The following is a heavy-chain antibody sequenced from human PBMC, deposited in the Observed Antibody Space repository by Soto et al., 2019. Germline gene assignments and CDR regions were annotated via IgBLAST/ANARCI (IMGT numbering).Heavy chain of an antibody. V-gene: IGHV4-30-4*01. J-gene: IGHJ4*02. D-gene: IGHD2-21*02. CDR1: GGSISNGDYY. Sequence: SSETLSLTCSVSGGSISNGDYYWSWIRQPPGKGLEWIGFIHYTGSTHYNPSLKSRVSISVDTSKHQFSLRLSSVTAADTALYYCASTLMTYYFDYWGQGTLVTVSS. CDR3: ASTLMTYYFDY. CDR2: IHYTGST.